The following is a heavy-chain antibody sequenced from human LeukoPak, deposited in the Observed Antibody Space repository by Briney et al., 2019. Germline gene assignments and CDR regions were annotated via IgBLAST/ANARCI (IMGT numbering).Heavy chain of an antibody. J-gene: IGHJ4*02. CDR3: AKWGDYDILTGYYDPDY. Sequence: GASLRLSCAASGFTVTNYAMCWVRQAPGKGLEWVSAISGRDDSTYYADSVKGRFTISRDTSKNTLFLQMNSLRAEDTAVYYCAKWGDYDILTGYYDPDYWGQGTLVTVSS. V-gene: IGHV3-23*01. CDR2: ISGRDDST. D-gene: IGHD3-9*01. CDR1: GFTVTNYA.